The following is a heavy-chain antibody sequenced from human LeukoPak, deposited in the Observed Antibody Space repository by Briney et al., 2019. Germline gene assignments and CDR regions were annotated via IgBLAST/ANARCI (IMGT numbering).Heavy chain of an antibody. CDR2: IYTSGST. CDR3: ARDRAYYDFWSGYYAFDL. CDR1: GGSISSYY. Sequence: SETLSLTCTVSGGSISSYYWSWIRQPPGKGLEWIGRIYTSGSTNYNPSLKSRVTMSVDTSKNQFSLKLSSVTAADTAVYYCARDRAYYDFWSGYYAFDLWGRGTLVTVSS. V-gene: IGHV4-4*07. D-gene: IGHD3-3*01. J-gene: IGHJ2*01.